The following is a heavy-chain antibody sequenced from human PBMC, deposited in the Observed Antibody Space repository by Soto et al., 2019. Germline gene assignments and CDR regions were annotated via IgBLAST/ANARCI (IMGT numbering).Heavy chain of an antibody. D-gene: IGHD3-22*01. CDR1: GGSLSRGGYY. J-gene: IGHJ4*02. V-gene: IGHV4-31*03. CDR2: IYYSGST. Sequence: SETLSLTCTFSGGSLSRGGYYWSWIRQHPGKGLEWIGYIYYSGSTYYNPSLKSRVTISVDTSKNQFSLKLSSVTAADTAVYYCAACRGHYYYDSSGYYYWGQGTLVTVSS. CDR3: AACRGHYYYDSSGYYY.